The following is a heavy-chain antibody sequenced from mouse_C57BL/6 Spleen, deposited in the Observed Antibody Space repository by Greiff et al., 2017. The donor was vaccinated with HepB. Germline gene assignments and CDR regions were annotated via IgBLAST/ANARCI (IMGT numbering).Heavy chain of an antibody. CDR3: ARSLRLRAMDD. D-gene: IGHD3-2*02. CDR2: IWGVGST. V-gene: IGHV2-6*01. CDR1: GFSLTSYG. Sequence: VQVVESGPGLVAPSQSLSITCTVSGFSLTSYGVDWVRRSPGKGLEWLGVIWGVGSTNYNSALKSRLSISKDNSKSQVFLKMNSLQTDDTAMYYCARSLRLRAMDDWGQGTSVTVAS. J-gene: IGHJ4*01.